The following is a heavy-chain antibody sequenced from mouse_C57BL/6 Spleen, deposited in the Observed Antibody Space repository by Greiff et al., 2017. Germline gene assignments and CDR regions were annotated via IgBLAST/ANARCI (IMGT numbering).Heavy chain of an antibody. CDR3: TRVLTGTGYFDV. CDR2: ISSGGDYI. Sequence: EVHLVESGEGLVKPGGSLKLSCAASGFTFSSYAMSWVRQTPEKRLEWVAYISSGGDYIYYADTVKGRFTISRDNARNTLYLQMSSLKSEDTAMYYCTRVLTGTGYFDVWGTGTTVTVSS. V-gene: IGHV5-9-1*02. CDR1: GFTFSSYA. J-gene: IGHJ1*03. D-gene: IGHD4-1*01.